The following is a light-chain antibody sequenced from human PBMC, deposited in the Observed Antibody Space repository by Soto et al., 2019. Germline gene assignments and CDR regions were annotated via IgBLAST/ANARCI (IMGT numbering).Light chain of an antibody. CDR1: QSISSY. Sequence: IQMTHSPSSLSASVGDRVTITCLASQSISSYLNWYQQKPGKAPKLLIYAASSLQSGVPSRFSGSGSGTDFTLTISSLQPEDFATYYCQQSYSTPSVTFGQGTKVDIK. V-gene: IGKV1-39*01. CDR3: QQSYSTPSVT. CDR2: AAS. J-gene: IGKJ1*01.